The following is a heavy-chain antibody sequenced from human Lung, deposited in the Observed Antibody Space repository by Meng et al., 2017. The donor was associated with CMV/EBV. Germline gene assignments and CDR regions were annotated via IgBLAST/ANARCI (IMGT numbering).Heavy chain of an antibody. J-gene: IGHJ4*01. CDR3: AKSSDNGWSS. CDR1: GYSFSGFY. Sequence: VQLGQSGAEVNRPGPSVKISCQASGYSFSGFYLNWARQAPGHGLEWLGRVNPISDDTHLAQKFEGRITVTRGATINTAFMELTRLRPDDTAVYYCAKSSDNGWSSWGPGTLVTVSS. V-gene: IGHV1-2*06. D-gene: IGHD6-19*01. CDR2: VNPISDDT.